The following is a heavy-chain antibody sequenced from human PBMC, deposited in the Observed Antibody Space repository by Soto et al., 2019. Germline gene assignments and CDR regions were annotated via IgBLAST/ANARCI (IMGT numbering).Heavy chain of an antibody. CDR1: GGSISSGGYY. V-gene: IGHV4-31*03. Sequence: TLSLTCTVSGGSISSGGYYWSWIRQHPGKGLEWIGYIYYSGSTYYNPSLKSRVTISVDTSKNQFSLKLSSATAADTAVYYCARGVVVVVAATRVPHFDYWGQGTLVTVSS. CDR2: IYYSGST. CDR3: ARGVVVVVAATRVPHFDY. J-gene: IGHJ4*02. D-gene: IGHD2-15*01.